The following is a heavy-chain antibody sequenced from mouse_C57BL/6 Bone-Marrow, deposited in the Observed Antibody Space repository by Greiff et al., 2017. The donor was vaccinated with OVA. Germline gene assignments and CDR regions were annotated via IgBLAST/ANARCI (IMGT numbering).Heavy chain of an antibody. J-gene: IGHJ3*01. CDR3: ALNGLAWFAY. V-gene: IGHV1-55*01. Sequence: QVQLQQPGAELVKPGASVKMSCKASGYTFTSYWITWVTQRPGQGLEWIGDLYPGSGSTNYNEKFKSKATLTVDTSSSTAYMQLSSLTSEDSAVYYCALNGLAWFAYWGQGTLVTVSA. CDR2: LYPGSGST. CDR1: GYTFTSYW.